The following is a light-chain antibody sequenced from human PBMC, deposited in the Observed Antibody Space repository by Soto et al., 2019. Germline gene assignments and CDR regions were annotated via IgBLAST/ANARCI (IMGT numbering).Light chain of an antibody. Sequence: QSALTQPPSASGSPGQSVTISCTGTSSDIGGYNYVSWFQQHPGKAPKLMIYEVSKRPSGVPDRFSGSKSGNTASLTVSGLQAEDEADYYCNSYAGSTPYVFGTGTKLTVL. CDR1: SSDIGGYNY. CDR2: EVS. J-gene: IGLJ1*01. V-gene: IGLV2-8*01. CDR3: NSYAGSTPYV.